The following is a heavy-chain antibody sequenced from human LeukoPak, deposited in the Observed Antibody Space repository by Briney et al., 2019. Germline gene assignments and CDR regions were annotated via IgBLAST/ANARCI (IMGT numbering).Heavy chain of an antibody. V-gene: IGHV1-46*01. J-gene: IGHJ4*02. CDR2: INPNGGST. D-gene: IGHD6-13*01. Sequence: GSSVTVSCKASVYTFTSYYMHWVRQAPGKGLEWMGIINPNGGSTSYAQQFQGRVTMTRDMSTSTVYMELSSLRSDATAVYYCARDSYSSCWPWKDYWGQGTLVTVS. CDR1: VYTFTSYY. CDR3: ARDSYSSCWPWKDY.